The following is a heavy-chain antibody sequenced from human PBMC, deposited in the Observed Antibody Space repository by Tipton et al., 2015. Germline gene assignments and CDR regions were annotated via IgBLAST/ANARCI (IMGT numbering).Heavy chain of an antibody. D-gene: IGHD2/OR15-2a*01. V-gene: IGHV1-2*02. Sequence: QVQLVQSGAEVKQPGASVTVSCKASGSTFSGYYIHWVRQAPGQGLEWMGWIKPNSGGTNYAQKFQGRVTMTRDTSPSTVYIELDRLRSDDTALYFCAGNRNSYYYGMDVWGQGTTVIVSS. J-gene: IGHJ6*02. CDR3: AGNRNSYYYGMDV. CDR1: GSTFSGYY. CDR2: IKPNSGGT.